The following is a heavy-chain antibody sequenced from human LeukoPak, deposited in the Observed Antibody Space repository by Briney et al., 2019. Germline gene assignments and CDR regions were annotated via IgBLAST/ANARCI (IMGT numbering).Heavy chain of an antibody. V-gene: IGHV4-34*01. J-gene: IGHJ5*02. CDR3: ASSVPTPVYSYSDWFDP. Sequence: SETLSLTCAVYGGSFSGYYWSWIRQPPGKGLEWIGEINHSGSTNYNPSLKSRVTISVDTSKNQFSLRLSSVTAVDAAVYYCASSVPTPVYSYSDWFDPWGQGSLVTVSS. CDR2: INHSGST. D-gene: IGHD2-2*01. CDR1: GGSFSGYY.